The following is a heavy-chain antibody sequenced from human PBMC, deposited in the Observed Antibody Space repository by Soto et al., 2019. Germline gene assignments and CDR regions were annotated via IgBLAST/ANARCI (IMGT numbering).Heavy chain of an antibody. CDR3: ARHSSSWYGY. CDR1: EITLNIYW. V-gene: IGHV3-23*01. Sequence: PGGSLRLSCTASEITLNIYWMHWIRQAPGKGLEWVSAISGSGGSTYYADSVKGRFTISRDNSKNTLYLQMNSLRAEDTAVYYCARHSSSWYGYWGQGTLVTVSS. J-gene: IGHJ4*02. D-gene: IGHD6-13*01. CDR2: ISGSGGST.